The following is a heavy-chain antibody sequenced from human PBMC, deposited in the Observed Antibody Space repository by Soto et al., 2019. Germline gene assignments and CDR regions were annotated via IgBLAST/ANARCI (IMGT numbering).Heavy chain of an antibody. J-gene: IGHJ4*02. Sequence: SETLSLTCTVSGSSINSGDYYWGWIRQPPGKGLEWIATVHYSGSTYYTPSLKNRVTISADTSNNQFSLRLNSVTAADTAVYYCARQHYYDSSGYYTWNWGQGTLVTVSS. CDR2: VHYSGST. CDR3: ARQHYYDSSGYYTWN. V-gene: IGHV4-39*01. CDR1: GSSINSGDYY. D-gene: IGHD3-22*01.